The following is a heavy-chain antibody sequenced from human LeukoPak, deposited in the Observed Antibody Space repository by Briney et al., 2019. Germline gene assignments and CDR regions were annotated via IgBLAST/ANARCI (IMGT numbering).Heavy chain of an antibody. V-gene: IGHV3-9*01. J-gene: IGHJ4*02. Sequence: PGGSLRLSCAASGFTFDDYAMHWVRQAPGKGLEWVSGISWNSGSIGYADSVKGRFTISRDNAKNSLYLQMNSLRAEDTAVYYCARGNHWGQGTLVTVSS. CDR2: ISWNSGSI. CDR1: GFTFDDYA. CDR3: ARGNH.